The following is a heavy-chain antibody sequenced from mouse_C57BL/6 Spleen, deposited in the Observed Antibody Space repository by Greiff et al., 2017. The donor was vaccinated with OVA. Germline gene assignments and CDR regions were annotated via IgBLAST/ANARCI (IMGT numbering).Heavy chain of an antibody. CDR2: IYPRSGNT. J-gene: IGHJ1*03. V-gene: IGHV1-81*01. Sequence: QVQLQQSGAELARPGASVKLSCKASGYTFTSYGISWVKQRTGQGLEWIGEIYPRSGNTYYNEKFKGKATLTADKSSSTAYMELRSLTSEDSAVYFCARTYYYGNYVWYCDVWGTGTTVTVSS. D-gene: IGHD2-1*01. CDR1: GYTFTSYG. CDR3: ARTYYYGNYVWYCDV.